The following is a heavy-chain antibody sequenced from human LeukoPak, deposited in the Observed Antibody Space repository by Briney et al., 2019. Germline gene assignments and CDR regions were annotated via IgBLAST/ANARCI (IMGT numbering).Heavy chain of an antibody. V-gene: IGHV4-59*01. CDR1: GGSISSYY. J-gene: IGHJ6*03. Sequence: PTETLSLTCTVSGGSISSYYWSWIGQPPGKEVEWIGFIYYSGSTNYNPSLKSRVTISVDTSKNHFSLELSSVTAADTAVYYCARGLYYYFWSGYYSADYYYYYMDVWGKGTTVTVFS. D-gene: IGHD3-3*01. CDR3: ARGLYYYFWSGYYSADYYYYYMDV. CDR2: IYYSGST.